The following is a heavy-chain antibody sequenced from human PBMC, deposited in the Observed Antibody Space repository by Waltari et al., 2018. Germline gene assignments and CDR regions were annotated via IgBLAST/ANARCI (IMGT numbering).Heavy chain of an antibody. J-gene: IGHJ4*02. CDR3: AKEGVVVNGYYFDY. CDR1: GFTFGSKG. CDR2: ISYDGSIK. V-gene: IGHV3-30*18. Sequence: QVQLVESGGGVVQPGRSLRLSCAAPGFTFGSKGWHWVRQAPGKGLESVAVISYDGSIKYYADSVKGRSTISRDNSKNTLYLQMNSLRPEDTAVYYCAKEGVVVNGYYFDYWGQGTLVTVSS. D-gene: IGHD2-15*01.